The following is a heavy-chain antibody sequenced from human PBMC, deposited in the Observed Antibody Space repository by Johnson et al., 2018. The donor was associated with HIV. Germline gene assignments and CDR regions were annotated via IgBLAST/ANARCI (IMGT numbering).Heavy chain of an antibody. V-gene: IGHV3-66*01. CDR1: GFTVSSNY. D-gene: IGHD3-22*01. J-gene: IGHJ3*02. CDR3: ATITRSYYVDSSGYLYDAFDI. Sequence: EVQLVESGGGLVQPGGSLRLSCAASGFTVSSNYMSWVRQAPGKGLEWVSVIYSGGTTYYADSVKGRFTISRDNSKNTLRLQMNSLKTEETALYYCATITRSYYVDSSGYLYDAFDIWGQGTMVTVSS. CDR2: IYSGGTT.